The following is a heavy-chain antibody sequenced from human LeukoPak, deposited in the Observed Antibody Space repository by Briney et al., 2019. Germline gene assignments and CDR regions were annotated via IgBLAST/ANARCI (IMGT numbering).Heavy chain of an antibody. CDR1: GFTFSSYS. J-gene: IGHJ5*02. CDR3: GRGGGGSRDGYNLVP. Sequence: GGSLRLSCAASGFTFSSYSMNWVRQAPGKGLEWVSSISSSSSYIYYADSVKGRFTISRDNAKNSLYLQMNSLRARDTAVYDWGRGGGGSRDGYNLVPWGQGTLVTVSS. V-gene: IGHV3-21*01. D-gene: IGHD5-24*01. CDR2: ISSSSSYI.